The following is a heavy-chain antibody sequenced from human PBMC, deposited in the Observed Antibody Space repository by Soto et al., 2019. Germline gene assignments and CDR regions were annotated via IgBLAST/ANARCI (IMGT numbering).Heavy chain of an antibody. Sequence: PSETLSPTRTFSCGSIRSSFYYRGWVRQPPGKGLGGGGSIYYSGSTYYNPSLKSRVTISVDTSKNQFSLKLSSVTAADTAVYYCARRWEEYCSSTSCYNRDDAFDIWGQGTMVTVSS. CDR2: IYYSGST. CDR3: ARRWEEYCSSTSCYNRDDAFDI. J-gene: IGHJ3*02. D-gene: IGHD2-2*02. CDR1: CGSIRSSFYY. V-gene: IGHV4-39*01.